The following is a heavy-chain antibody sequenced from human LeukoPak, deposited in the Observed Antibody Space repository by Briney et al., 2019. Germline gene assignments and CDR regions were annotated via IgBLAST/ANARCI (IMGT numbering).Heavy chain of an antibody. CDR2: INSDGSST. J-gene: IGHJ4*02. Sequence: GGSLRLSCAASGFTFSNYWMHWVRQPPGKGLVWVSRINSDGSSTFYADSVKGRFTISRDNAKNTLYLQMNSLRAEDTAVFYCAKSAGWGQYYFDYWGQETLVTVSS. D-gene: IGHD3-16*01. CDR1: GFTFSNYW. CDR3: AKSAGWGQYYFDY. V-gene: IGHV3-74*01.